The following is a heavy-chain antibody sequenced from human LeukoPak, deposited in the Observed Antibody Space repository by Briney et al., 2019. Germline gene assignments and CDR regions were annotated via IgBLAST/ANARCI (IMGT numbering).Heavy chain of an antibody. CDR2: IIPIFGTA. D-gene: IGHD6-13*01. V-gene: IGHV1-69*06. J-gene: IGHJ4*02. CDR3: ASPAAAGTWFDY. CDR1: GYTFTAYY. Sequence: ASVKVSCKASGYTFTAYYIHWVRQAPGQGLEWMGGIIPIFGTANYAQKFQGRVTITADKSTSTAYMELSSLRSEDTAVYYCASPAAAGTWFDYWGQGTLVTVSS.